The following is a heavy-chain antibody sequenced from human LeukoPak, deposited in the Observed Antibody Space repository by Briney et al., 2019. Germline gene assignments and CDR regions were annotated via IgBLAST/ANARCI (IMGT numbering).Heavy chain of an antibody. V-gene: IGHV3-23*01. Sequence: PGGSLRLSCSASGFTFRDSAMTWVRQAPGKGLEWVSLVSSSGGNTYYPDSVKGRFSVSRDNAENSLYLQMSSLRAEDTAVYYCARVPDPRRGYSYGYSFAYWGQGTLVTVSS. CDR1: GFTFRDSA. D-gene: IGHD5-18*01. CDR3: ARVPDPRRGYSYGYSFAY. J-gene: IGHJ4*02. CDR2: VSSSGGNT.